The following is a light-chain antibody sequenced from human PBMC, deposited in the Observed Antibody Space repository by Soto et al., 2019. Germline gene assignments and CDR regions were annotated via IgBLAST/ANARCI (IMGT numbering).Light chain of an antibody. V-gene: IGKV1-27*01. J-gene: IGKJ1*01. CDR2: DAS. CDR1: QDVGNY. Sequence: IQRTQPPSSLSASVGERVTITCRASQDVGNYLAWYQQSPGKVPRLLIHDASTLQSGVPSRFSGSGFGTDFTLTISSLQPEDAATYYCQQYENYWTFGQGTKVDI. CDR3: QQYENYWT.